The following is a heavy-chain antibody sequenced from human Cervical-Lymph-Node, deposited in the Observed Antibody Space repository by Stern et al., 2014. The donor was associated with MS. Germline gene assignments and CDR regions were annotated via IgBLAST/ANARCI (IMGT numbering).Heavy chain of an antibody. CDR3: ARIVFGLDV. J-gene: IGHJ6*02. Sequence: VQLVESGGGLVQPGGSLRLSCAASGFAFSGYSMDWVRQAPGKGLEWVSYISSSGRTIYSADSVKGRFTISRDNAKNSLYLQMNSLRAEDTAVYYCARIVFGLDVWGQGTTVIVSS. D-gene: IGHD3-10*02. V-gene: IGHV3-48*01. CDR2: ISSSGRTI. CDR1: GFAFSGYS.